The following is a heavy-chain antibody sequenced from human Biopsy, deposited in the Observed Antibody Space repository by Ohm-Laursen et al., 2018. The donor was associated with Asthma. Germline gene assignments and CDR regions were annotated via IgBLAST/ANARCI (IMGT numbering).Heavy chain of an antibody. CDR3: ARGDSSNWSHYYFDY. V-gene: IGHV3-53*01. Sequence: SLRLSCAASGFAVSRDHMFWVRQAPGKGLEWASVIYSGGTSHTADSVRGRFTISRDYSKNTLYLQMHSLRAEDTAVYYCARGDSSNWSHYYFDYWGQGTLVTVS. D-gene: IGHD3-22*01. CDR2: IYSGGTS. J-gene: IGHJ4*02. CDR1: GFAVSRDH.